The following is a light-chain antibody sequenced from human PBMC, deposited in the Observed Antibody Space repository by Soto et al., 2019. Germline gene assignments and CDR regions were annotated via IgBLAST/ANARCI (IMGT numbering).Light chain of an antibody. Sequence: QSALTQPASVSGSPGQSITISCTGTSSDVGGSNYVSWYQQHPGKAPKLMIYDVSNRPSGVSNRFSGSKSGNTASLTISGLQAEDEADYYCSSYTSSSTLFGGGTKLTVL. V-gene: IGLV2-14*01. CDR3: SSYTSSSTL. CDR2: DVS. CDR1: SSDVGGSNY. J-gene: IGLJ2*01.